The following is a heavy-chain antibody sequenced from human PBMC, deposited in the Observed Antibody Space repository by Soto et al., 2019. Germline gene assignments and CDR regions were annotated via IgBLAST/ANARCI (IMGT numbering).Heavy chain of an antibody. CDR2: IYYSGST. V-gene: IGHV4-31*03. CDR1: GGSISSGGYY. CDR3: ARDRDGFTLLDY. J-gene: IGHJ4*02. D-gene: IGHD2-21*01. Sequence: QVQLQESGPGLVKPSQTLSLTCTVSGGSISSGGYYWSWIRQHPGKGLEWIGYIYYSGSTYYNPSLKSRVTLSVDTSKNQFSLKLSSVTAADTAVYYCARDRDGFTLLDYWGQGTLVTVSS.